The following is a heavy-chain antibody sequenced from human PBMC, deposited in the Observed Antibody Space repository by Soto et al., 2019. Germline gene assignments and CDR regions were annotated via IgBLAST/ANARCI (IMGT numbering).Heavy chain of an antibody. D-gene: IGHD6-6*01. J-gene: IGHJ6*02. CDR3: ARRYSSSSFGMDV. V-gene: IGHV4-59*01. CDR2: IYYSGST. CDR1: GGSISSYY. Sequence: LSLTCTVSGGSISSYYWSWIRQPPGKGLEWIGYIYYSGSTNYNPSLKSRVTISVDTSKNQFSLKLSSVTAADTAVYYCARRYSSSSFGMDVWGQGTTVTVSS.